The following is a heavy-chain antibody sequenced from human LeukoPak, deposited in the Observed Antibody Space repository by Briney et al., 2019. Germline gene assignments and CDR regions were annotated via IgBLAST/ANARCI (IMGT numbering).Heavy chain of an antibody. J-gene: IGHJ4*02. CDR2: INHSGST. CDR3: ARGSHYYGSGGGY. CDR1: GGSFSGYY. D-gene: IGHD3-10*01. Sequence: KASETLSLXCAVYGGSFSGYYWSWIRQPPGKGLESIGEINHSGSTNYNPSLKSRVTISVDTSKNQFSLKLSSVTAADTAVYYCARGSHYYGSGGGYWGQGTLVTVSS. V-gene: IGHV4-34*01.